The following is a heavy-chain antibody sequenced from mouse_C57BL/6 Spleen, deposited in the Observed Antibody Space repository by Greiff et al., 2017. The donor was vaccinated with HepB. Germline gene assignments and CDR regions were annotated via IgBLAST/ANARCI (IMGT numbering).Heavy chain of an antibody. CDR1: GYAFTNYL. CDR2: INPGSGGT. J-gene: IGHJ1*03. Sequence: QVQLQQSGAELVRPGTSVKVSCKASGYAFTNYLIEWVKQRPGQGLEWIGVINPGSGGTNYNEKFKGKATLTADKSSSTAYMQLSSLTSEDSAVYFCARWLTGTFPYWYFDVWGTGTTVTVSS. CDR3: ARWLTGTFPYWYFDV. D-gene: IGHD4-1*01. V-gene: IGHV1-54*01.